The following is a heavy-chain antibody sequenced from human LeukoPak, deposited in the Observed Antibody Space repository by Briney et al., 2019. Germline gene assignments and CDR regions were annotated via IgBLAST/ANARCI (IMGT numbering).Heavy chain of an antibody. CDR1: GFTFSSYE. CDR2: ISSSGNTI. V-gene: IGHV3-48*03. CDR3: AKAYPKETHY. J-gene: IGHJ4*02. D-gene: IGHD2-21*01. Sequence: GRSLRLSCAASGFTFSSYEMNWVRQAPGKGRDWVSYISSSGNTIYYADSVKGRSTISRDNAKNSLYLQMNSLRAEDTAVYYCAKAYPKETHYWGQGTLVTVSS.